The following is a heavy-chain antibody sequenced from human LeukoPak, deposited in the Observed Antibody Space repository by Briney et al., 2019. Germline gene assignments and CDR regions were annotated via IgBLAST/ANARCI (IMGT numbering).Heavy chain of an antibody. CDR3: AKPGGGNYFTHNYFHP. D-gene: IGHD1-26*01. CDR2: ISSSGSTI. J-gene: IGHJ5*02. Sequence: GGSLRLSCAASGFTFSDYYMSWIRQAPGKGLEWVSYISSSGSTIYYADSVKGRFTISRDNAKNSLYLQMNSLRAEDTAMYYCAKPGGGNYFTHNYFHPWGQGTLVTVSS. V-gene: IGHV3-11*01. CDR1: GFTFSDYY.